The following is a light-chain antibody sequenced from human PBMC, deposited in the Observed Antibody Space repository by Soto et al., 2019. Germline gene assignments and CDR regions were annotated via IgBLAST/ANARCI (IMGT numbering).Light chain of an antibody. CDR1: SSDVGAYIY. Sequence: QSVLTQPPSASGSPGQSVTISCTGTSSDVGAYIYVSWYQHHPGKAPKLMIYDVSNRPSGVSNRFSGSKSGNTASLTISGLQPEDEADYYCSSYTTSNTRQIVFGTGTRSPS. CDR3: SSYTTSNTRQIV. J-gene: IGLJ1*01. V-gene: IGLV2-14*03. CDR2: DVS.